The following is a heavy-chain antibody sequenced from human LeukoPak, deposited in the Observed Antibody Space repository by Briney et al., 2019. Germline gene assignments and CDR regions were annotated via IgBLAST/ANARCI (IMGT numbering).Heavy chain of an antibody. CDR1: GFSFSSYA. CDR2: ISRGGDIT. J-gene: IGHJ4*02. Sequence: PGGSLRPSCAASGFSFSSYAMSWVRQAPGKGLEWVSVISRGGDITYYADSVKGRFTISRDNSKNTLYLLMNSLRAEDTAVYYCAKRVRPAAGTPFDYWGQGTLVTVSS. CDR3: AKRVRPAAGTPFDY. V-gene: IGHV3-23*01. D-gene: IGHD6-13*01.